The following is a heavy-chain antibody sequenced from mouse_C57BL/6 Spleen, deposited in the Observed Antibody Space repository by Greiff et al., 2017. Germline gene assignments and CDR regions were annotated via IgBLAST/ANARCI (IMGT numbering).Heavy chain of an antibody. V-gene: IGHV1-69*01. Sequence: QVQLQQPGAELVMPGASVKLSCKASGYTFTSYWMHWVKQMPGQGLEWIGEIDPSDSYTNYNQKFKGKSTLTVDKSSSTAYMQLSSLTSEDSAVYYCARSEAQATSFDYWGQGTTLTVSS. D-gene: IGHD3-2*02. CDR1: GYTFTSYW. CDR3: ARSEAQATSFDY. CDR2: IDPSDSYT. J-gene: IGHJ2*01.